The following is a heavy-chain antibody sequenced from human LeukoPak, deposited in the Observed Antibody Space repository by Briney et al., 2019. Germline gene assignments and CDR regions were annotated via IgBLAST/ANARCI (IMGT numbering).Heavy chain of an antibody. D-gene: IGHD3-9*01. CDR3: AKWGDYDILTGYYDSDY. CDR1: GFIFSNYA. J-gene: IGHJ4*02. CDR2: IGGRDGGT. V-gene: IGHV3-23*01. Sequence: GGSLRLSCAASGFIFSNYAMSWVRQAPGKGLEWVSAIGGRDGGTYYADSVKGRFTVSRDDPKNTLYLQMNTLRAEDTAVYYCAKWGDYDILTGYYDSDYWGQGTLVTASS.